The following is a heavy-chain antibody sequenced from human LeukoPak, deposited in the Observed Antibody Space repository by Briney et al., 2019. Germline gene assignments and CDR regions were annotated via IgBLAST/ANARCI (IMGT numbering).Heavy chain of an antibody. Sequence: ASVKVSCKASGYTFTSYGISWVRQAPGQGLECMGWISAYNGNTNYAQKLQGRVTMTTDTSASTAYMELRSLRSDDTAVYYCARGREEKYSSGKLYYFDYWGQGTLVTVSS. J-gene: IGHJ4*02. CDR2: ISAYNGNT. V-gene: IGHV1-18*01. D-gene: IGHD6-19*01. CDR3: ARGREEKYSSGKLYYFDY. CDR1: GYTFTSYG.